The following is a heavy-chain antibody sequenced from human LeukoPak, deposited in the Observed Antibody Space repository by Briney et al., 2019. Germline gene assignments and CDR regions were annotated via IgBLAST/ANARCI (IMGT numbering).Heavy chain of an antibody. CDR3: AREASSSGWYGTHWYFDF. Sequence: GVSLRLSCAASGFTFSSYSMNWVRQAPGKGLEWVSSISSSSSYIHYADSVKGRFTISRDNPKNSLYLQMNSMRAEDTAVYYCAREASSSGWYGTHWYFDFWGRGTLVTVSS. CDR1: GFTFSSYS. V-gene: IGHV3-21*01. CDR2: ISSSSSYI. D-gene: IGHD6-19*01. J-gene: IGHJ2*01.